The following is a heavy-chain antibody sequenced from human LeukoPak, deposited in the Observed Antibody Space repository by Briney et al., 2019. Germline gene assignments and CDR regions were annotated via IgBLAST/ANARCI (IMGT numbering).Heavy chain of an antibody. D-gene: IGHD3-3*01. CDR3: ARYDFWSGYSSNYYYYMDV. CDR2: IKQDGREK. CDR1: GYTFSNYW. J-gene: IGHJ6*03. V-gene: IGHV3-7*01. Sequence: GGSLRLSRAASGYTFSNYWMSWVRHAPGKGLEWVATIKQDGREKYYADSVKRRFTISRDNANNPLYLQMNSLRAEDTAVYYCARYDFWSGYSSNYYYYMDVWGKGTTVTVSS.